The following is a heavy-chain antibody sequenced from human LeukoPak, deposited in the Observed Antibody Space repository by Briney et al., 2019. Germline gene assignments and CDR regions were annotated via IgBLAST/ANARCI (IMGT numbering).Heavy chain of an antibody. J-gene: IGHJ5*02. V-gene: IGHV4-4*07. D-gene: IGHD2-15*01. CDR2: VYTSGST. CDR1: GGSISSYY. Sequence: SETLSLTCTVSGGSISSYYWSWIRQPAGKGLEWIGRVYTSGSTNYNPSLKSRVTMSVDTSKNQFSLKLSSVTAADTAVYYCARVNVYCSGGSCYSYNWFDPWGQGTLVTVSS. CDR3: ARVNVYCSGGSCYSYNWFDP.